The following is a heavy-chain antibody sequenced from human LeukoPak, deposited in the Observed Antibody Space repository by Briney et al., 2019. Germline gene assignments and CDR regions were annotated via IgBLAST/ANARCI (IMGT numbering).Heavy chain of an antibody. D-gene: IGHD3-10*01. V-gene: IGHV3-33*08. Sequence: PGRSLRLSCAASGFTFSNYGMHWVRQAPGKGLEWVAVIWNDGRYKYYAGSVKGRFTISRDNSKNTLYLEVNSLRAEDTAVYYCARDGKSGRRTTPFDHGGEGPVVPVSS. J-gene: IGHJ4*02. CDR3: ARDGKSGRRTTPFDH. CDR2: IWNDGRYK. CDR1: GFTFSNYG.